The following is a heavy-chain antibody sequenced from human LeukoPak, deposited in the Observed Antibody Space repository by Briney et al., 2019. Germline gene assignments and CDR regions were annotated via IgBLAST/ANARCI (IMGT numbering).Heavy chain of an antibody. J-gene: IGHJ3*02. CDR3: ARVATGWRDAFDI. V-gene: IGHV3-53*01. D-gene: IGHD6-19*01. CDR1: GLTVSSNY. Sequence: PGGPLRLSCAASGLTVSSNYMSWVRQAPGKGLEWVSFMYSGGTTSYADSVKGRFTISRDNSKNTLYLQMHSLRAEDTAVYYCARVATGWRDAFDIWGQGTMVTVSS. CDR2: MYSGGTT.